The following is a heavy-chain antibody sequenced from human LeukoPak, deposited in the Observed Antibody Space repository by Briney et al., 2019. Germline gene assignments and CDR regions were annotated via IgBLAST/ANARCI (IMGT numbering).Heavy chain of an antibody. CDR2: IYYSGST. CDR3: ARVRSTVQKGRYCSSTSCNPAPEYFQH. V-gene: IGHV4-31*03. D-gene: IGHD2-2*01. J-gene: IGHJ1*01. Sequence: PSETLSLTCTVSGGSISSGGYYWSWIRQHPGKGLEWIGYIYYSGSTYYNPSLKSRVTISVDTSKNQFSLKLSSVTAADTAVYYCARVRSTVQKGRYCSSTSCNPAPEYFQHWGQGTLVTVSS. CDR1: GGSISSGGYY.